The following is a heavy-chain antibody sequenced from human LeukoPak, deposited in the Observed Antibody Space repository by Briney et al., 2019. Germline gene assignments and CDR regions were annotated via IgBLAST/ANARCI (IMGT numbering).Heavy chain of an antibody. V-gene: IGHV3-23*01. CDR3: ARLVRPTTYYYSGMDV. J-gene: IGHJ6*02. CDR1: GFIFSKYS. Sequence: GRSLSLSCHASGFIFSKYSMSWVSQAAGKGLEWVACISRSGDTTYYADSVKGRLTISRDNSKNTLYLQMSSLGAEDTAVYYCARLVRPTTYYYSGMDVWGQGTTVTVSS. D-gene: IGHD1-26*01. CDR2: ISRSGDTT.